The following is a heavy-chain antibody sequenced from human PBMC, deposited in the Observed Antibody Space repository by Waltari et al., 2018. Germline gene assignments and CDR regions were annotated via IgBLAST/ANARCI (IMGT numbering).Heavy chain of an antibody. J-gene: IGHJ2*01. V-gene: IGHV3-48*01. Sequence: EVQLVESGGGLVQPGGSLRLSCAASGFTFSSYSMNWVRQAPGKGLEWVSYISSSSSTIYYADSVKGRFTISRDNAKNSLYLQMNSLRAEDTAVYYCARRLPYYYDSSGPDWYFDLWGRGTLVTVSS. CDR3: ARRLPYYYDSSGPDWYFDL. D-gene: IGHD3-22*01. CDR2: ISSSSSTI. CDR1: GFTFSSYS.